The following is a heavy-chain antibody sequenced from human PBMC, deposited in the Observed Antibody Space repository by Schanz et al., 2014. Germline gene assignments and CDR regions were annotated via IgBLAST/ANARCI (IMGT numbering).Heavy chain of an antibody. CDR1: GFTFSSYA. D-gene: IGHD3-16*02. Sequence: EVQLLESGGGLVQPGGSLRLSCAASGFTFSSYAMSWVCQAPGKGLEWVSAISGSGETTYYEDSVKGRFTISRDNSKNTLYLQMNSLRAEDTAIYYCAKYRYSVFDFDYWGQGTLVTVSS. J-gene: IGHJ4*02. CDR3: AKYRYSVFDFDY. V-gene: IGHV3-23*01. CDR2: ISGSGETT.